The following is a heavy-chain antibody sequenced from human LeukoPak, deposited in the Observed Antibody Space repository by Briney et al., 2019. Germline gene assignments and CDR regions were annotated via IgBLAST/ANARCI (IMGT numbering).Heavy chain of an antibody. CDR1: GYSFTSYW. V-gene: IGHV5-51*01. CDR3: ARHPSQVAENIVATYYFDY. D-gene: IGHD5-12*01. Sequence: GGSLQIYFKGSGYSFTSYWIGWGRPRPGKGLEWMGIIYPGESDTRYSPSFQGQVTISADKSISSAYLHWSSLKASDTAMYYCARHPSQVAENIVATYYFDYWGQGTLVTVSS. CDR2: IYPGESDT. J-gene: IGHJ4*02.